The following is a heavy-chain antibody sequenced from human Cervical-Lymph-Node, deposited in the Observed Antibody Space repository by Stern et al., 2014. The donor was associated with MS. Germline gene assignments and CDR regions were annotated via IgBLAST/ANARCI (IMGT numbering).Heavy chain of an antibody. CDR2: ISWNSNSM. V-gene: IGHV3-9*01. CDR1: GFTFDDYA. J-gene: IGHJ4*02. Sequence: EVQLVESGGGLVQPGRSLRLSCAASGFTFDDYAMHWVRQAPGKGLEWVSSISWNSNSMTYADSVKGRFTISRDNAKNSLYLQMNSRRAEDTALYYCTKATYYGAALDYWGQGTLVTVSS. CDR3: TKATYYGAALDY. D-gene: IGHD4-17*01.